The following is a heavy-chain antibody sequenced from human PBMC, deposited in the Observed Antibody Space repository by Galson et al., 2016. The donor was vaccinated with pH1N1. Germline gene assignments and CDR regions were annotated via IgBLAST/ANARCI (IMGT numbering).Heavy chain of an antibody. CDR3: AKGGYGDYWLDVFDL. J-gene: IGHJ3*01. Sequence: SLRLSCAASGSNSDYNMNWVRLAPGKGLEWVSSISGSGGRKHYADSVQGRFIISRDNSKNTLYLQMNSLRAGDTALYFCAKGGYGDYWLDVFDLWGQGTMVIVSS. CDR1: GSNSDYN. V-gene: IGHV3-23*01. D-gene: IGHD4-17*01. CDR2: ISGSGGRK.